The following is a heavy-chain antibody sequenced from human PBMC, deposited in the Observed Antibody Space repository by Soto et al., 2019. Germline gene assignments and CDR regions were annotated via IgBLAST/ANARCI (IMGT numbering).Heavy chain of an antibody. CDR2: IYWDDDER. CDR3: VNSLFRWDYGAIVVLNWFDP. V-gene: IGHV3-23*03. D-gene: IGHD5-18*01. J-gene: IGHJ5*02. Sequence: EVQLLESGGGLVQPGGSLRLSCAASGFTFSSYAMSWVRQAPGKALEWLALIYWDDDERYSPFLNNRLTISKDTSKNQVVLTLTNVDALDTATYYCVNSLFRWDYGAIVVLNWFDPWGQGTVVTVSS. CDR1: GFTFSSYA.